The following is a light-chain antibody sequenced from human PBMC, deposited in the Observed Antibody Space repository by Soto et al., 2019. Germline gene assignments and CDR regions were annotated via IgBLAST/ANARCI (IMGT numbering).Light chain of an antibody. CDR3: QQCSDSRPN. CDR2: GAS. V-gene: IGKV3-15*01. J-gene: IGKJ1*01. CDR1: HSISSS. Sequence: VMPHSPATLSVPPGERATLFCRASHSISSSLAWYQQKPGQAPKLLIHGASTRASGIPARFSGSGSGTEFTLTISSLQPEDFATYYCQQCSDSRPNFGQGTKVDI.